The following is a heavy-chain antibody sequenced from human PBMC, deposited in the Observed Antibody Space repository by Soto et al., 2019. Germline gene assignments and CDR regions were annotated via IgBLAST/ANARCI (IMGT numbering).Heavy chain of an antibody. J-gene: IGHJ4*02. CDR1: GFTFSDYY. V-gene: IGHV3-11*01. D-gene: IGHD5-12*01. Sequence: QVQLVESGGGLVKSGGSLRLSCAASGFTFSDYYMSWIRQAPGRGLEWVSYMSISGTTIYYADSVKGRFTISRDNAKNALYLQMNSLRAEDTAVYYCARDSYGGYSGSLGYWGQGTLVTVSS. CDR2: MSISGTTI. CDR3: ARDSYGGYSGSLGY.